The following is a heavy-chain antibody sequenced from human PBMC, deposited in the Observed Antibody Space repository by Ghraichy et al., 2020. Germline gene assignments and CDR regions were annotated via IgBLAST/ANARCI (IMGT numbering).Heavy chain of an antibody. D-gene: IGHD2-2*01. V-gene: IGHV3-23*01. J-gene: IGHJ3*02. CDR3: ARDPLPALSYDAFDT. CDR2: ITGSGHNI. Sequence: GGSLRLSCTASGFTFSNYAMSWVRQAPGKGLEWVADITGSGHNIFCADSVKGRFAISRDNSKNTLYLQMDSLRAEDTALYYCARDPLPALSYDAFDTWGQGTMVTVSS. CDR1: GFTFSNYA.